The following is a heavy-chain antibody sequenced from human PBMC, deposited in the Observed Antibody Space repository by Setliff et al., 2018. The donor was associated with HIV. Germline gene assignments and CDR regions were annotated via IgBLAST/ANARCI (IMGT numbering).Heavy chain of an antibody. CDR3: ARTYYDFWSGSYSYKWFDP. J-gene: IGHJ5*02. D-gene: IGHD3-3*01. Sequence: SETLSLTCTVSGGSISSHYWSWIRQPPGKGLEWIGYIYYSGFTNYNPSLKSRVTISIDASKNQFSLKLSSVTAADTAFYYCARTYYDFWSGSYSYKWFDPWGQGTLVTVPQ. V-gene: IGHV4-59*11. CDR1: GGSISSHY. CDR2: IYYSGFT.